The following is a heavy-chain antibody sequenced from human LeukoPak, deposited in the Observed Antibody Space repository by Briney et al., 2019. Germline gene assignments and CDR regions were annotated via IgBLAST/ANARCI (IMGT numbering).Heavy chain of an antibody. Sequence: GGSLRLSCAASGFTFSSYGMHWVRQAPGKGLEWVAVISYDGSNKYYADSVKGRFTISRDNAKNTLYLQMKSLRVEDTAVYYCTKDLTGKYDYWGQGTLVTVSS. J-gene: IGHJ4*02. V-gene: IGHV3-30*18. CDR3: TKDLTGKYDY. D-gene: IGHD1-20*01. CDR1: GFTFSSYG. CDR2: ISYDGSNK.